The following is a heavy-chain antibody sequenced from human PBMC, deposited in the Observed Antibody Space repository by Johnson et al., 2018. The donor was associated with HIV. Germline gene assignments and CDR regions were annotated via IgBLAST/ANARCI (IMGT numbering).Heavy chain of an antibody. J-gene: IGHJ3*02. CDR3: AKDPMVATPANAFDI. D-gene: IGHD5-12*01. V-gene: IGHV3-30*18. CDR1: GFTFSSYG. CDR2: ISYDGSNK. Sequence: QVQLVESGGGVVQPGRSLRLSCAASGFTFSSYGMHWVRQAPGKGLEWVAVISYDGSNKYYADSVKGRFTISRDNSKNTLYLQMKSLRAEETAGYYCAKDPMVATPANAFDIWGQGTMVTVSS.